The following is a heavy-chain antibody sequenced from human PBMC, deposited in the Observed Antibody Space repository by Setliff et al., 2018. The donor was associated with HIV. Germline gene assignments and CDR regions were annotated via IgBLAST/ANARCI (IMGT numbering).Heavy chain of an antibody. J-gene: IGHJ4*01. CDR3: APGEGVASTYYHD. D-gene: IGHD3-3*01. V-gene: IGHV4-38-2*02. CDR2: IYHVGRA. CDR1: NYSISSGHY. Sequence: SETLSLTCTISNYSISSGHYWGWIRQSPGKGLEWIGNIYHVGRAFYSPSLESRVTVSKDTTKNQLSLRLSSVTAADTAVYFCAPGEGVASTYYHDWGQGTQVTVSS.